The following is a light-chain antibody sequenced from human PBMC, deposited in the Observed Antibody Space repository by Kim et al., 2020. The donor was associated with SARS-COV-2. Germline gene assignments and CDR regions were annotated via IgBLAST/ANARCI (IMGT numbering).Light chain of an antibody. J-gene: IGLJ3*02. CDR2: VNSDGSH. CDR3: QTWGSGIRV. CDR1: SGHSSYA. Sequence: QPVLTQSRSASASLGASVKLTCTLSSGHSSYAIAWHQQQPEKGPRYLMKVNSDGSHSKGDGIPDRFSGSSSGAERYLTISSLQSEDEADYYCQTWGSGIRVFGGGTKVTVL. V-gene: IGLV4-69*01.